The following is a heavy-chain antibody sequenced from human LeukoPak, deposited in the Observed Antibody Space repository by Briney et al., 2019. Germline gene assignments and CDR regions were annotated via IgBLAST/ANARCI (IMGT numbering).Heavy chain of an antibody. CDR2: IYYSGST. CDR1: GGSISSFY. D-gene: IGHD6-13*01. CDR3: AGGVRGYSSSPPHFDY. Sequence: PSETLSLTCTVSGGSISSFYWNWIRQPPGKGLEWIGYIYYSGSTNYNPSLKSRVTISVDTSKNQFSLKLSSVTAADTAVYYCAGGVRGYSSSPPHFDYWGQGTLVTVSS. J-gene: IGHJ4*02. V-gene: IGHV4-59*01.